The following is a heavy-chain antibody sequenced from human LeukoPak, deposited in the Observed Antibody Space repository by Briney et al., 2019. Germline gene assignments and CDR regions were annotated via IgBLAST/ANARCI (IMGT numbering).Heavy chain of an antibody. Sequence: SVKVSCKASGGTFSSYAISWVRQAPGQGLEWMGGIIPIFGTANYAQKFQGRVTTTTDESTSTAYMELSSLRSEDTAVYYCALSRGYSYGYYFDYWGQGTLVTVSS. CDR3: ALSRGYSYGYYFDY. D-gene: IGHD5-18*01. J-gene: IGHJ4*02. CDR1: GGTFSSYA. CDR2: IIPIFGTA. V-gene: IGHV1-69*05.